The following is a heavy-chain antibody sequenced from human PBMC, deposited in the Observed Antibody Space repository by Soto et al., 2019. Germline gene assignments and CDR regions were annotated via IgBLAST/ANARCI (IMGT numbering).Heavy chain of an antibody. CDR2: INYSGST. V-gene: IGHV4-31*03. Sequence: SETLSLTCTVSGGSINSGGYYWSWIRQHPGKGLEWIGCINYSGSTNYNPSLKSRITISRDTSKNQFSLKLSSVTAADTAVYYCARNYYNSKVYGDWGQGTLVTVSS. D-gene: IGHD3-22*01. J-gene: IGHJ4*02. CDR1: GGSINSGGYY. CDR3: ARNYYNSKVYGD.